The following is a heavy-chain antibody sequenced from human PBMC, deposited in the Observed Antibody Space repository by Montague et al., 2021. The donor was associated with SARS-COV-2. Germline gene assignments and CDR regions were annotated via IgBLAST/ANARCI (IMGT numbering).Heavy chain of an antibody. CDR3: ARDSDFSSWHEAEDYFDY. Sequence: SETLSLTCSVSGGSISGYFWSWIRQPAGKGLEWIGRIYPSGGIFDSGRTNYHPSLKSRVTVSIDASRNQFSLSLNSVTAADTAVYFCARDSDFSSWHEAEDYFDYWGRGILVAVSS. J-gene: IGHJ4*02. V-gene: IGHV4-4*07. CDR2: IYPSGGIFDSGRT. D-gene: IGHD6-13*01. CDR1: GGSISGYF.